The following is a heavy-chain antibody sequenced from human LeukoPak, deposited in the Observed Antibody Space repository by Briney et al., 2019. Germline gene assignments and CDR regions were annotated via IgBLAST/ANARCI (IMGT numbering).Heavy chain of an antibody. Sequence: GRSLRLSCAASGFTFSSYAMHWVRQAPGKGLEWVAVISYDGSNKYYADSVKGRFTISRDNSKNTLYLQMNSLRAEDTAVYYCARGGLGYCSSTSCYNFDYWGQGTLVTVSS. D-gene: IGHD2-2*02. CDR3: ARGGLGYCSSTSCYNFDY. V-gene: IGHV3-30-3*01. CDR1: GFTFSSYA. J-gene: IGHJ4*02. CDR2: ISYDGSNK.